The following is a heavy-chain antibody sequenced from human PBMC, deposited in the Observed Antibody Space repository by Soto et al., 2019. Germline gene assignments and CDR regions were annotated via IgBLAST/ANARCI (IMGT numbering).Heavy chain of an antibody. CDR3: ASSRYDFWSGYPSVALDY. Sequence: SVKLSCKASGCTFSSYTISWVRQAPGQGLEWMGRIIPILGIANYAQKFQGRVTITADKSTSTAYMELSSLRSEDTAVYYCASSRYDFWSGYPSVALDYWGQGTLVTVSS. J-gene: IGHJ4*02. D-gene: IGHD3-3*01. CDR1: GCTFSSYT. CDR2: IIPILGIA. V-gene: IGHV1-69*02.